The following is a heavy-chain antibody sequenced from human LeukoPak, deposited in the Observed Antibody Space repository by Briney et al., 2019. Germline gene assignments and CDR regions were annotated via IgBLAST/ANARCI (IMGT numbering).Heavy chain of an antibody. Sequence: SETLSLTCTVSGGSISSYYWSWIRQPPGKGLEWIGFIYYSGSTNYNPSLKSRVTMSVDTSKNQFSLKLFSVTAADTAVYYCATTRWWELHRYYFDYWGQGTLVTVSS. CDR3: ATTRWWELHRYYFDY. V-gene: IGHV4-59*08. CDR2: IYYSGST. D-gene: IGHD1-26*01. CDR1: GGSISSYY. J-gene: IGHJ4*02.